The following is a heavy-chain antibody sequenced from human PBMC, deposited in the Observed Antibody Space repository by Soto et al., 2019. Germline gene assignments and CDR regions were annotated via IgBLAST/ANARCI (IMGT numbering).Heavy chain of an antibody. D-gene: IGHD1-26*01. J-gene: IGHJ5*02. CDR3: AKNQGVELVPLATVDWFDP. CDR2: ISGSGFKK. Sequence: GGSLRLSCAASGFIFENFGMSWVRQAPGKGLEWISSISGSGFKKYYADSVKGRLTISRDNSKSTVYLELNNLSAEDTAVYHCAKNQGVELVPLATVDWFDPWGQGAVVTVSS. V-gene: IGHV3-23*01. CDR1: GFIFENFG.